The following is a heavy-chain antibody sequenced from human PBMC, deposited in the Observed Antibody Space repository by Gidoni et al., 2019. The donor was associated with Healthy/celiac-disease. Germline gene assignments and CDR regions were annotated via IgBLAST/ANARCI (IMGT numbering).Heavy chain of an antibody. J-gene: IGHJ6*02. CDR3: AKDLDYYYDSSGYYSYYYYGMDV. Sequence: QVQLVESGGGVVQPGRSLRLSCAASGFTSSSYGMHWVRQAPGKGLEWVAVISYDGSNKYYADSVKGRFTISRDNSKNTLYLQMNSLRAEDTAVYYCAKDLDYYYDSSGYYSYYYYGMDVWGQGTTVTVSS. V-gene: IGHV3-30*18. CDR2: ISYDGSNK. D-gene: IGHD3-22*01. CDR1: GFTSSSYG.